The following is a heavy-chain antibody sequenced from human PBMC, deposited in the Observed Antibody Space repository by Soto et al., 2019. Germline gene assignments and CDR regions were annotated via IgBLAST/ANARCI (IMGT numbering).Heavy chain of an antibody. J-gene: IGHJ6*02. CDR1: GFTFSGYA. D-gene: IGHD3-10*01. CDR3: AKNRGSGNPFYYDMAV. V-gene: IGHV3-23*01. CDR2: IRSSGGLT. Sequence: EVQVLESGGGLVQPGGSLRLYCAASGFTFSGYAMSWVRQATGKGLEWVSAIRSSGGLTFYADSVEGRFTISRDDSKSTLYLQMDSLRVEDTAVYYCAKNRGSGNPFYYDMAVWGQGTTVTVSS.